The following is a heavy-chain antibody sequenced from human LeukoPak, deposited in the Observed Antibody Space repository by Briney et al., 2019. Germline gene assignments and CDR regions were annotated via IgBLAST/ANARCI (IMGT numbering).Heavy chain of an antibody. CDR3: AKESLLLRGPLLIYYFDF. D-gene: IGHD3-10*01. CDR1: GFTFSSYA. V-gene: IGHV3-23*01. CDR2: VSGGDPTT. Sequence: GGSLRLSCAASGFTFSSYAMNWVRQAPGRGLEWVSSVSGGDPTTYYSDSVKGRFTISRDNSKNTLYLQMNSLRAEDTAIYYCAKESLLLRGPLLIYYFDFWGQGTLVTVSS. J-gene: IGHJ4*02.